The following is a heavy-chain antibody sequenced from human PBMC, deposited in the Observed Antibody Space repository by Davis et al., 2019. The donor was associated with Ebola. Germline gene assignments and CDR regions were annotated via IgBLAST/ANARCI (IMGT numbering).Heavy chain of an antibody. J-gene: IGHJ4*02. Sequence: GESLKISCAASGFTFSSYSMNWVRQAPGKGLEWVSYISSSSSYIYYADSVKGRFTISRDNAKNSLYLQMNSLRAEDTAVYYCAREARSYTMVRGVISACDYWGQGTLVTVSS. D-gene: IGHD3-10*01. CDR3: AREARSYTMVRGVISACDY. CDR2: ISSSSSYI. CDR1: GFTFSSYS. V-gene: IGHV3-21*05.